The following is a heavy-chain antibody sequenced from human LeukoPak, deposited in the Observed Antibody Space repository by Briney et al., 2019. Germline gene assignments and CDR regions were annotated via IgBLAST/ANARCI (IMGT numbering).Heavy chain of an antibody. CDR2: INPDSGGT. J-gene: IGHJ4*02. D-gene: IGHD5-12*01. V-gene: IGHV1-2*02. CDR3: ARGISGYDS. Sequence: GSVKVSCKASGYTFTAYYMHWVRQAPGQELEWMGWINPDSGGTKYAQKFQDRVTMTRDTSINTAYMELNSLIYDDTAVYYCARGISGYDSWGQGTQVTVSS. CDR1: GYTFTAYY.